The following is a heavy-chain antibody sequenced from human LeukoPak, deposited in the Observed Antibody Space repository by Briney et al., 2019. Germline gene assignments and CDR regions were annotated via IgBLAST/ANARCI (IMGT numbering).Heavy chain of an antibody. V-gene: IGHV4-59*01. CDR1: GGSISGYY. CDR2: IYYSGST. CDR3: ARERTGDGYINVIDY. J-gene: IGHJ4*02. D-gene: IGHD5-24*01. Sequence: SETLSLTCTVSGGSISGYYWSWIRQPPGKGLEWIGYIYYSGSTNYNPSLKSRVTISVDTSKNQFSLKLSSVTAADTAVYYCARERTGDGYINVIDYWGQGTLVTVSS.